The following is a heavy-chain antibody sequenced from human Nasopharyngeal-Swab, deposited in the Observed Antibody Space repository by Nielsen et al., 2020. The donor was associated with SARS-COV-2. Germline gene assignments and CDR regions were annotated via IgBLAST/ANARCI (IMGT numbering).Heavy chain of an antibody. V-gene: IGHV3-33*01. CDR1: GFTFSSYG. D-gene: IGHD3-10*01. CDR2: IWYDGSNK. J-gene: IGHJ6*03. Sequence: GESLKISCAASGFTFSSYGMHWVRQAPGKGLEWVAVIWYDGSNKYYADSVKGRFTISRDNSKNTLYLQMNSLRAEDTAVYYCARDPIKRITMVRGVTRLNYYYMDVWGKGTTVTVSS. CDR3: ARDPIKRITMVRGVTRLNYYYMDV.